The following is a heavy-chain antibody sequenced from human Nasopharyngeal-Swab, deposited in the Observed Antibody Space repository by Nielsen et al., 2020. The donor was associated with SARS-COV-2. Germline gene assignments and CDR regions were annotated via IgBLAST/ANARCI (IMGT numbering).Heavy chain of an antibody. CDR3: ARVFEAAAGLDY. D-gene: IGHD6-13*01. V-gene: IGHV4-30-4*01. Sequence: SETLSLTCTVSGGSISSGDYYWSWIRQPPGKGLEWIGYIYYSGSTYYNPSLKSRVTISVDTSKNQFSLKLSSVTAADTAVHYCARVFEAAAGLDYWGQGTLVTVSS. CDR2: IYYSGST. CDR1: GGSISSGDYY. J-gene: IGHJ4*02.